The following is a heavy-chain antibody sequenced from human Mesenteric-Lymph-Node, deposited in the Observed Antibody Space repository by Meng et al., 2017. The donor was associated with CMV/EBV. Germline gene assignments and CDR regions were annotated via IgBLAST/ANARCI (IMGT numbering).Heavy chain of an antibody. D-gene: IGHD3-22*01. CDR1: YTFPHYY. CDR3: ARGFRVFYYDSSGYYS. CDR2: INPSGGST. J-gene: IGHJ4*02. Sequence: YTFPHYYLHWVRQAPVQGLQCLGIINPSGGSTSYAQKFQGRVAMTRDTSTSTVYMELSSLRSEDTAVYYCARGFRVFYYDSSGYYSWGQGTLVTVSS. V-gene: IGHV1-46*01.